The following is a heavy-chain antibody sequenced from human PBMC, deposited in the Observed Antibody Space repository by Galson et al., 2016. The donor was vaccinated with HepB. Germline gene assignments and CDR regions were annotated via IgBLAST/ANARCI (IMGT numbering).Heavy chain of an antibody. Sequence: SVKVSCKASGYTFTHYGITWVRQAPGQGLEWMGWVSLYNGDTKYEQKLQGRVTMTTDTSTSTAYMELRSLTSDDTAVYYGARLQYGYNVADRWGQGTLVTVSS. J-gene: IGHJ5*02. CDR1: GYTFTHYG. CDR2: VSLYNGDT. D-gene: IGHD5/OR15-5a*01. CDR3: ARLQYGYNVADR. V-gene: IGHV1-18*01.